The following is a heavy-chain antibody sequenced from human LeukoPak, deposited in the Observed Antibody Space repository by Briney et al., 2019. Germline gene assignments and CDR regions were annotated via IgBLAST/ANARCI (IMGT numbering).Heavy chain of an antibody. J-gene: IGHJ2*01. D-gene: IGHD6-13*01. CDR2: TYYRSKWYN. Sequence: SQTLSLTCAISGDSVSSNSAAWNWIRQSPSRGLEWLGRTYYRSKWYNDYAVSVKSRITINPDTSKNQFSLQLNSVTPEDTAEYYCARDPSIAAAGSYWYFDLWGRGTLVTVSS. V-gene: IGHV6-1*01. CDR1: GDSVSSNSAA. CDR3: ARDPSIAAAGSYWYFDL.